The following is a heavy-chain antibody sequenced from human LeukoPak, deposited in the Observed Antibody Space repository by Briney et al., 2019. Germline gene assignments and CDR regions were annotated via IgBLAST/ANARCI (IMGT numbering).Heavy chain of an antibody. CDR1: GFTFSSFS. CDR3: ATEIAEGGPQDY. V-gene: IGHV3-21*01. J-gene: IGHJ4*02. Sequence: GGSLRLSCAASGFTFSSFSMNWVRQAPGKGLEWVSSISSSSNYLYYADSVKGRFTISGDNSKNTLYLQMNSLRAEDTALYYCATEIAEGGPQDYWGQGTLVTVSS. D-gene: IGHD2-21*01. CDR2: ISSSSNYL.